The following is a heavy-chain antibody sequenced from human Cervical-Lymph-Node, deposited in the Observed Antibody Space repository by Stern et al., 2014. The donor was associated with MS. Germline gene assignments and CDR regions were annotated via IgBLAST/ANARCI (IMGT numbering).Heavy chain of an antibody. CDR3: AREWIYEVSWFDS. CDR1: GGSISSGSHY. Sequence: QVQLQDSDPGLVKPSQTLSLTCTVSGGSISSGSHYWSLLRQPAVNGLEWLGRIYSTGRLDYTPSLKGRVTMSVDTSKDQFPLELRSVTAADTAMYYCAREWIYEVSWFDSWGQGSLVIVSS. D-gene: IGHD5/OR15-5a*01. J-gene: IGHJ5*01. CDR2: IYSTGRL. V-gene: IGHV4-61*02.